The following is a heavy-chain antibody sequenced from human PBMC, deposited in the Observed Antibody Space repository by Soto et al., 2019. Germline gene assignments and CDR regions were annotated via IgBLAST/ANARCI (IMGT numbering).Heavy chain of an antibody. D-gene: IGHD6-19*01. J-gene: IGHJ4*02. CDR1: GGSFSGYY. Sequence: SETLSLTCAFYGGSFSGYYWSWIRQPPGKGLEWIGEINHSGSTNYNPSLKSRVTISVDTSKNQFSLKLSSVTAADTAVYYCARGLSIAVAGSSGGLRSYYFDYWGQGTLVTVSS. V-gene: IGHV4-34*01. CDR2: INHSGST. CDR3: ARGLSIAVAGSSGGLRSYYFDY.